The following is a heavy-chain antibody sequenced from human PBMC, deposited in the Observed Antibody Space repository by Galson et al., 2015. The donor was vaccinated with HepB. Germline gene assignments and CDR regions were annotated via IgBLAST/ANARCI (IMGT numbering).Heavy chain of an antibody. CDR2: IIPIFGTA. V-gene: IGHV1-69*13. CDR1: GGTFSSYA. J-gene: IGHJ6*02. Sequence: SVKVSCKASGGTFSSYAISWVRQAPGQGLEWMGGIIPIFGTANYAQKFQGRVTITADESTSTAYMELSSLRSEDTAVYYCASLSEYSSSHYYGMDVWGQGTTVTVSS. D-gene: IGHD6-6*01. CDR3: ASLSEYSSSHYYGMDV.